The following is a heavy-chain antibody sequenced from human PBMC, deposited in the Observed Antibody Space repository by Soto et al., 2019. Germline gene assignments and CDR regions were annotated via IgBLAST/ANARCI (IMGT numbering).Heavy chain of an antibody. CDR3: ARDSPMGSTFSGYDAIDY. CDR2: IIPLLDVT. CDR1: GRAFTNDI. J-gene: IGHJ4*02. Sequence: QVHLVQSGAEVKKPGSSVKVSCKASGRAFTNDIITWVRQAPGQGLEWMGRIIPLLDVTNYAQKFQGRVTITADKSTSTAYMELNSLIYEDTAVYYCARDSPMGSTFSGYDAIDYWGQGTLVTVSS. V-gene: IGHV1-69*08. D-gene: IGHD5-12*01.